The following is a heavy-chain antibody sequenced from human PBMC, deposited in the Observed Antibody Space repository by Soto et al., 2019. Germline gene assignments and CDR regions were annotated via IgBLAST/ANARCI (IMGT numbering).Heavy chain of an antibody. J-gene: IGHJ6*02. D-gene: IGHD3-10*01. V-gene: IGHV3-66*01. CDR1: GFTVSSIY. CDR2: IHSAGDT. CDR3: ARDRGGHYGMDV. Sequence: EVQLVDSGGGLVQPGGSLRLSCAASGFTVSSIYINWVRQAPGKGLEWVSIIHSAGDTYYADSVKGRFTIFRDTSKNTLYLQMNSLRDEDTAVYYCARDRGGHYGMDVWGQGTTVTVSS.